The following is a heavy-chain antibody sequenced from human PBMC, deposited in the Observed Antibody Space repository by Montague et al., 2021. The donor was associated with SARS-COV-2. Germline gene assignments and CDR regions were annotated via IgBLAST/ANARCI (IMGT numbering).Heavy chain of an antibody. CDR1: DFSLDLSW. Sequence: SLRLSCAASDFSLDLSWMSWVRQAPGKGLVWVSRINIDGSGTTYADSVKGRFTISRDNAKNTLYLQMNSLRAEDTAVYYCASWISGVAGTDYWGQGTLVTVSS. CDR2: INIDGSGT. J-gene: IGHJ4*02. V-gene: IGHV3-74*01. CDR3: ASWISGVAGTDY. D-gene: IGHD6-19*01.